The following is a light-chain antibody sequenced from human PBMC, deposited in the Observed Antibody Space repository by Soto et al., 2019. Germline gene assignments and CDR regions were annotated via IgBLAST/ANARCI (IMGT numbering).Light chain of an antibody. J-gene: IGKJ5*01. Sequence: DIHLSQSPSFLSASVGDSVTITCRASQGIFSYLAWYQQKPGKAPELLIYGASTLQSGVPSRFSGRGSGKEFTLTISNLQAEDVATYFCQQLNNYPPTFGRGTRLEIK. CDR3: QQLNNYPPT. V-gene: IGKV1-9*01. CDR1: QGIFSY. CDR2: GAS.